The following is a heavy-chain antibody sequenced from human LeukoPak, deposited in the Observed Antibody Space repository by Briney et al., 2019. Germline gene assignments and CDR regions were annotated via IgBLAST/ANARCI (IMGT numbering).Heavy chain of an antibody. Sequence: GGSLRLSCAASGYTFSSYWMSWVRQAPGKGLEWVANIKQDGSEKYYVDSVKGRFTISRDNAKNSLYLQVNSLTAEDTAVYYCARAGVDTSGYYYQGFDYWGQGTRVTVSS. CDR3: ARAGVDTSGYYYQGFDY. J-gene: IGHJ4*02. CDR1: GYTFSSYW. CDR2: IKQDGSEK. D-gene: IGHD3-3*01. V-gene: IGHV3-7*01.